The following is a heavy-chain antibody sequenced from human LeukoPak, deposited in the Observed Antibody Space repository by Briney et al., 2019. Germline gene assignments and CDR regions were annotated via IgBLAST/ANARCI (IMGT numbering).Heavy chain of an antibody. CDR1: GFTFSSYA. CDR3: ARDADDFWSGYQSYYFDY. Sequence: GGSLRLSCAASGFTFSSYAMHWVRQAPGKGLEGVAVISYDGSNKYYADSVKGRFTISRDNSKNTLYLQMNSLRAEDTAVYYCARDADDFWSGYQSYYFDYWGQGTLVTVSS. CDR2: ISYDGSNK. V-gene: IGHV3-30-3*01. D-gene: IGHD3-3*01. J-gene: IGHJ4*02.